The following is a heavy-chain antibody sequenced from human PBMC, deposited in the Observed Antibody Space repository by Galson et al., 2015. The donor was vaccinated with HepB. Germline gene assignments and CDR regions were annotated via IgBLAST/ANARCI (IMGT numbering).Heavy chain of an antibody. V-gene: IGHV3-11*06. CDR1: GFTFNDYY. CDR2: ISHTGDFT. Sequence: SLRLSCAASGFTFNDYYMAWIRQAPGKGLEWISFISHTGDFTKYADSVKGRFTISRDNAKNSLFMQMNGLRGDDTAAYYCARGQPGTEWFGAVFQFWGQGTLVTVSS. J-gene: IGHJ3*01. D-gene: IGHD3-10*01. CDR3: ARGQPGTEWFGAVFQF.